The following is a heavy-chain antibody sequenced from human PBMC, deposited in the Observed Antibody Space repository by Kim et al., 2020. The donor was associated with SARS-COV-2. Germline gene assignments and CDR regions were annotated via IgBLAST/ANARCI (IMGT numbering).Heavy chain of an antibody. CDR1: GGTFSSYA. CDR3: ARVGGQQLGGNDAFDI. V-gene: IGHV1-69*13. J-gene: IGHJ3*02. CDR2: IIPIFGTA. D-gene: IGHD6-13*01. Sequence: SVKVSCKASGGTFSSYAISWVRQAPGQGLEWMGGIIPIFGTANYAQKFQGRVTITADESTSTAYMELSSLRSEDTAVYYCARVGGQQLGGNDAFDIWGQGTMVTVSS.